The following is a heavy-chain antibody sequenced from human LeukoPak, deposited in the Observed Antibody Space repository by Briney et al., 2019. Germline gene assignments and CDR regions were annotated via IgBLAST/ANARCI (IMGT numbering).Heavy chain of an antibody. CDR3: ARGDDSSSWYNTFDY. J-gene: IGHJ4*02. V-gene: IGHV1-2*02. CDR1: GYTFTGYY. Sequence: ASVKVSCKASGYTFTGYYMHWVRQAPGQGLEWMGWINPNSGGTNYAQKVQGRVTMTRDTSISTAYMELSRLRSDDTAVYYCARGDDSSSWYNTFDYWGQGTLVTVSS. CDR2: INPNSGGT. D-gene: IGHD6-13*01.